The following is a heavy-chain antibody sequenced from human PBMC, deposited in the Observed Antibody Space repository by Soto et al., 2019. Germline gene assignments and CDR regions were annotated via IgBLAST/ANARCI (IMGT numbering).Heavy chain of an antibody. CDR1: GGTFSSYA. J-gene: IGHJ3*02. Sequence: GASVKVSCKASGGTFSSYAISWVRQAPVQGLEWMGWIIPIFPTAIHAQKFQGRVTITADESTSTAYMELSSLRSDDTAVYYCARQRDGEDFDIWGQGTMVTVSS. CDR2: IIPIFPTA. CDR3: ARQRDGEDFDI. D-gene: IGHD2-21*02. V-gene: IGHV1-69*13.